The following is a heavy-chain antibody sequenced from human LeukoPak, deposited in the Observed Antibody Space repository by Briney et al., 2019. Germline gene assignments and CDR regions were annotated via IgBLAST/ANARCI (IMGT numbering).Heavy chain of an antibody. CDR1: GFTVSSNY. CDR2: IYSGGST. V-gene: IGHV3-53*01. CDR3: AREHREPAPDV. D-gene: IGHD2-2*01. J-gene: IGHJ6*04. Sequence: GGSLRLSCAASGFTVSSNYMSWVRQAPGKGLEWVSVIYSGGSTYYADSVKGRFTISRDNPKNTLYLQMNSLRAGDTAVYYCAREHREPAPDVWGKGTLVTVSS.